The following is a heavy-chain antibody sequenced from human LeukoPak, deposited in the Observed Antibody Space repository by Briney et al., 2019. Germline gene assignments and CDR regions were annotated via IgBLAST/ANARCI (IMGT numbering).Heavy chain of an antibody. CDR1: GFTLSIYG. Sequence: PGGSLRLSCATSGFTLSIYGMHWVRQAPGKGLEWVAFIRYDGTSQYYADSVKGRFTISRDNSKNTLYLQMNSLRAEDTAVYYCATNIAARVDYWGQGTLVTVSS. CDR3: ATNIAARVDY. CDR2: IRYDGTSQ. J-gene: IGHJ4*02. D-gene: IGHD6-6*01. V-gene: IGHV3-30*02.